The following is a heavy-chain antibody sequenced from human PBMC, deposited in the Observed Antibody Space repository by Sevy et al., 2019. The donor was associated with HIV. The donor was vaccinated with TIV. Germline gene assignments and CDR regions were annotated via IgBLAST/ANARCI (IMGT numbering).Heavy chain of an antibody. V-gene: IGHV1-24*01. CDR1: GRTLTQVS. J-gene: IGHJ4*02. D-gene: IGHD5-12*01. Sequence: ASVKVSCKVSGRTLTQVSIHWVRQAPGKGPEWMGTFDPEDDEKIYAQKFQGRVTMTEDTSTDTAYMELSRRRSEDTAVYYCATTKDYYESSGYPFDYWGQGTLVTVSS. CDR3: ATTKDYYESSGYPFDY. CDR2: FDPEDDEK.